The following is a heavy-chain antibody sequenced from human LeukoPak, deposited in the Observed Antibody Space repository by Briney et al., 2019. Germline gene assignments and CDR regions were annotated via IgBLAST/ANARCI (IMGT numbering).Heavy chain of an antibody. CDR2: ISSSGSTI. D-gene: IGHD3-10*01. CDR1: GFTFSDYY. V-gene: IGHV3-11*01. J-gene: IGHJ4*02. Sequence: GGSLRLSCAASGFTFSDYYMSWIRQAPGKGLEWVSYISSSGSTIYYADSVKGRFTISRDNAKNSLYLQMNSLRAEDTAVYYCARETRPGFGESYFDYWGQGTLVTVSS. CDR3: ARETRPGFGESYFDY.